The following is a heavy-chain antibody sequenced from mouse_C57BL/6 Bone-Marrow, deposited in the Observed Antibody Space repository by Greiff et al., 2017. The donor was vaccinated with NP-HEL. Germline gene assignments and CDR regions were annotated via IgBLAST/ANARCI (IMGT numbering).Heavy chain of an antibody. V-gene: IGHV5-6*01. CDR2: ISSGGSYT. CDR3: ARQDYYYYGSSYDYAMDY. Sequence: EVQLVESGGDLVKPGGSLKLSCAASGFTFSSYGMSWVRQTPDKRLEWVATISSGGSYTYYPDSVKGRFTISRDNAKNTLYLQMSSLKSEDTAMYDCARQDYYYYGSSYDYAMDYWGQGTSVTVSS. CDR1: GFTFSSYG. J-gene: IGHJ4*01. D-gene: IGHD1-1*01.